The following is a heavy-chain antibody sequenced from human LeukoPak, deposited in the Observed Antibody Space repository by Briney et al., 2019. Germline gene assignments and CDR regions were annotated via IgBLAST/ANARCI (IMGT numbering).Heavy chain of an antibody. CDR2: LKSKTDGGAI. CDR3: TTEGYCSGGNCYSFDY. Sequence: GGSLRLSCAASGFTFSSAWMSWVRQAPGKGLEWVGRLKSKTDGGAIDYAAPVKGRFTISRDDSKNMLWLQMNSLKTEDTAVYFCTTEGYCSGGNCYSFDYWGQGTLVTVSS. V-gene: IGHV3-15*01. CDR1: GFTFSSAW. J-gene: IGHJ4*02. D-gene: IGHD2-15*01.